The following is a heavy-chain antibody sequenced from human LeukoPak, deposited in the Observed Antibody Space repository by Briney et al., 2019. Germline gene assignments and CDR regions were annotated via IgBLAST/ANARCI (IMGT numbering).Heavy chain of an antibody. Sequence: SETLSLTCTVSGGSISSSSYYWTWIRQPPGRGLEWIGEVNHSGGTNYNPSLKSRVTISVDTSKNQFSLKLSSVTAADTAVYYCASFLVKQWLLPFDYWGQGTLVTVSS. CDR2: VNHSGGT. J-gene: IGHJ4*02. D-gene: IGHD6-19*01. CDR3: ASFLVKQWLLPFDY. V-gene: IGHV4-39*07. CDR1: GGSISSSSYY.